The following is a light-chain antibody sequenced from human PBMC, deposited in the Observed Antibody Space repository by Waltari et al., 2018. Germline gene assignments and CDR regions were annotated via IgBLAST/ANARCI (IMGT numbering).Light chain of an antibody. CDR3: GTWAGSLSAWI. CDR1: SSNIGGFY. V-gene: IGLV1-51*01. Sequence: QSVLTQPPSVSGDPGQRVTIACTGSSSNIGGFYVIWYQQFLGIAPKLLIYDNNKRPSGISDRFSGSKSGTSASLTITGLQPGDEADYYCGTWAGSLSAWIFGGGTRLTVL. CDR2: DNN. J-gene: IGLJ2*01.